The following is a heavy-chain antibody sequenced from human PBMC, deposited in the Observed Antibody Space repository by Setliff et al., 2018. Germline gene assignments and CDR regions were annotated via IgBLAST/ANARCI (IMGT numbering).Heavy chain of an antibody. V-gene: IGHV1-8*02. CDR1: GYTFINYE. D-gene: IGHD2-21*02. CDR3: ARGLAYCGGDCFLRTGFDY. CDR2: MNPNNGNT. Sequence: ASVKVSCKASGYTFINYEINWVRQATGQGLEWMGGMNPNNGNTGYAQKFQGRVTMTRNTSISTAYMELSSLRSEDTAVYYCARGLAYCGGDCFLRTGFDYWGQGTLVTVSS. J-gene: IGHJ4*02.